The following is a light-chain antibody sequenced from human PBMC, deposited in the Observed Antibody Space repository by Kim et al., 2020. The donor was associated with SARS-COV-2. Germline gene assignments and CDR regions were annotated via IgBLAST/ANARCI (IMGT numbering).Light chain of an antibody. CDR3: NSRDSSGNHLV. CDR1: SLRSYY. V-gene: IGLV3-19*01. Sequence: SSELTQDPAVSVALGQTVRITCQGDSLRSYYASWYQQKPGPAPVLVIYGKNNRPSGIPDRFSGSSSGNTASLTIPGAQAEDEADYYCNSRDSSGNHLVFG. CDR2: GKN. J-gene: IGLJ2*01.